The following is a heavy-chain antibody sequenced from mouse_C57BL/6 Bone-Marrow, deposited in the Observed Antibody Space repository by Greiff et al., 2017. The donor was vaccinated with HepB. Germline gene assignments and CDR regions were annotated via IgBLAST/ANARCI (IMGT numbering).Heavy chain of an antibody. CDR1: GFNIKDDY. Sequence: VQLQQSGAELVRPGASVKLSCTASGFNIKDDYMHWVKQRPEQGLEWIGWIDPENGDTEYASKFQGKATITADPSSNTAYLQLSSLTSEDTAVYYCTTPDYGSSYWYFDVWGTGTTVTVSS. V-gene: IGHV14-4*01. J-gene: IGHJ1*03. D-gene: IGHD1-1*01. CDR2: IDPENGDT. CDR3: TTPDYGSSYWYFDV.